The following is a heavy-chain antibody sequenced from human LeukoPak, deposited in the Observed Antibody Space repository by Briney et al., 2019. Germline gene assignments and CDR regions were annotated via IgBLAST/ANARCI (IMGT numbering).Heavy chain of an antibody. J-gene: IGHJ4*02. Sequence: GRSLRLSCAASGFTFSSYGMHWVRQAPGKGLEWVAVISYDGSNKYYADSVKGRFTISRDNSKNTLYLQMNSLRAEDTAVYYCARDHIPRHYDYVLPLDWGQGTLVTVSS. CDR2: ISYDGSNK. CDR3: ARDHIPRHYDYVLPLD. CDR1: GFTFSSYG. V-gene: IGHV3-30*03. D-gene: IGHD3-16*01.